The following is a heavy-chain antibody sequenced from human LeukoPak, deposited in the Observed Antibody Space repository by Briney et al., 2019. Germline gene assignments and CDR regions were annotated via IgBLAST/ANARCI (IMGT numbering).Heavy chain of an antibody. D-gene: IGHD6-13*01. Sequence: ASVKVSCKASGYTFTSYYMHWVRQAPGQGLEWMGIINPSGGSTSYAQKFQGRVTMTRDTSTSTVYMELSSLRSEDTAVYYCAREPLRIAAAGGKGTSNGDYWGQGTLVTVSS. J-gene: IGHJ4*02. CDR2: INPSGGST. V-gene: IGHV1-46*01. CDR3: AREPLRIAAAGGKGTSNGDY. CDR1: GYTFTSYY.